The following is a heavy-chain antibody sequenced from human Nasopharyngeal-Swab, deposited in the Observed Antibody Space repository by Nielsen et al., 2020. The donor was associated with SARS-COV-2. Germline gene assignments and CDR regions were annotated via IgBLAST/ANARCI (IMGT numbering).Heavy chain of an antibody. CDR2: ISSSGGTI. CDR3: ARSSPRLIAAAGPFDY. D-gene: IGHD6-13*01. V-gene: IGHV3-48*03. J-gene: IGHJ4*02. CDR1: GFTFSSYE. Sequence: GESLKISCAASGFTFSSYEMNWVRQAPGKGLEWVSYISSSGGTIYYADSVKGRFTISRDNAKNSLYLQMNSLRAEDTAVYYCARSSPRLIAAAGPFDYWGQGTLVTVSS.